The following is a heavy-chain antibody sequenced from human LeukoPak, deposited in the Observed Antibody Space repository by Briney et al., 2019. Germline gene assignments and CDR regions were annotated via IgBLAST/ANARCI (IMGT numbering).Heavy chain of an antibody. CDR1: GGSISNSTYY. J-gene: IGHJ3*01. D-gene: IGHD6-19*01. CDR3: ARNWVADSFDF. CDR2: IFYRGST. V-gene: IGHV4-39*01. Sequence: PSDTLSLTCTVSGGSISNSTYYWGWVCQPPGKGLEWIGSIFYRGSTYYTPSLKSRVTISVDTSKNQFSLKLTSVTAADTAMYFCARNWVADSFDFWGQGTMVTVSS.